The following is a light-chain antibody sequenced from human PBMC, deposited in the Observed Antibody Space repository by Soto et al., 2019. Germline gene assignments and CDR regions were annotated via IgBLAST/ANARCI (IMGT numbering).Light chain of an antibody. Sequence: DIVLTQSPGTLSLSPGERATLSCRASQNVDSTYLAWYQQKPGQAPRLVIYGSTRRAPGVPDRFSGSGSGTDFTLTISRLDPEDFVVYHCQQYDGSNRKFGQGTKVDIK. J-gene: IGKJ1*01. V-gene: IGKV3-20*01. CDR3: QQYDGSNRK. CDR2: GST. CDR1: QNVDSTY.